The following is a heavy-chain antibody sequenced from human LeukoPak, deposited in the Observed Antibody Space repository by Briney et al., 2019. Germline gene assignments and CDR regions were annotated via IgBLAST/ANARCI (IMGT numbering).Heavy chain of an antibody. J-gene: IGHJ4*02. D-gene: IGHD4-23*01. V-gene: IGHV3-7*03. CDR2: INSDGSEG. CDR3: TRTVNSASDF. CDR1: GFTFSGFW. Sequence: PGGSLRLSCAVSGFTFSGFWMSWSRQAPGKGLEWVASINSDGSEGYYADVVKGRFTISRDNAKTSLFLQMNSLRIDDTAMYYCTRTVNSASDFWGQGTLVTVSS.